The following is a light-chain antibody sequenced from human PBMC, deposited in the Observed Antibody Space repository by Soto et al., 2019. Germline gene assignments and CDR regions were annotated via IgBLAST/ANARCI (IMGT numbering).Light chain of an antibody. Sequence: EIVLTQSPGTLSLSPGERATLSCRASQSVSSSYSAWYQQKPGQAPRLLIYGASSRAPGIPDRFSGSGSGADFTLTISRLEPEEFAVYYCQQYCGSPWTFGQGTKVEIK. CDR3: QQYCGSPWT. V-gene: IGKV3-20*01. CDR1: QSVSSSY. J-gene: IGKJ1*01. CDR2: GAS.